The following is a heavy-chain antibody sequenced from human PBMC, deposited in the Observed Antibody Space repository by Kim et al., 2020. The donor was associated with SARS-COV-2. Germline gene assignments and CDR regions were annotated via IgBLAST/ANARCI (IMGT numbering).Heavy chain of an antibody. CDR3: VRGRGSRAYHFDS. V-gene: IGHV4-59*13. Sequence: SETLSLTCTVSGGYFTNYYWNWIRQSPGKGLEWIGFIYYSGSTNYNPSLKSRVTISLDTSKSQFSLKLTSVTAADTAVYYCVRGRGSRAYHFDSWGQGTLVTVSS. D-gene: IGHD2-2*01. CDR2: IYYSGST. CDR1: GGYFTNYY. J-gene: IGHJ4*02.